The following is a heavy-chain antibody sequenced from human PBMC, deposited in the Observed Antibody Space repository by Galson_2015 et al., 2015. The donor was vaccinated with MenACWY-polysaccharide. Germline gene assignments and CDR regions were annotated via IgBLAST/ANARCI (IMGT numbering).Heavy chain of an antibody. V-gene: IGHV3-48*03. CDR3: ARGHYGLDV. J-gene: IGHJ6*02. Sequence: SLRLSCAASGFDFSSYAMSWVRQAPGKGLEWVSYISKTGDSIYYADSARGRFTIFRDNARNSLFLQMNSLDAEDTAIYYCARGHYGLDVWGQGTTVTVSS. CDR2: ISKTGDSI. CDR1: GFDFSSYA.